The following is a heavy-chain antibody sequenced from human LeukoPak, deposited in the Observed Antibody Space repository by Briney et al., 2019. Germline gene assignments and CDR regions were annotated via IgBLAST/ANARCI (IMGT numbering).Heavy chain of an antibody. V-gene: IGHV4-38-2*02. CDR2: IYHSGST. CDR3: ARGTGAD. CDR1: GYSISSGYY. D-gene: IGHD1-14*01. J-gene: IGHJ4*02. Sequence: SETLSLTCTVSGYSISSGYYWGWIRQPPGKGLEWIGIIYHSGSTNYNPSLKSRVTISVDTSKNQFSLKLSSVTAADTAVYYCARGTGADWGQGTLVTVSS.